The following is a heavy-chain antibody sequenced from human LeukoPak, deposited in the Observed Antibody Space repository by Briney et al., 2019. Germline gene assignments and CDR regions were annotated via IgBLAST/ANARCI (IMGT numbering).Heavy chain of an antibody. J-gene: IGHJ4*02. CDR1: GGSVTSYY. Sequence: SETLSLTCAVSGGSVTSYYWSWVRQVPGKGLEWIGYVYHSGTTNYNPSLKSRVTISVDTSKNQFSLKLSSVTAADTAVYYCARDRGPAAAIFDYWGQGTLVTVAS. V-gene: IGHV4-59*02. D-gene: IGHD2-2*01. CDR2: VYHSGTT. CDR3: ARDRGPAAAIFDY.